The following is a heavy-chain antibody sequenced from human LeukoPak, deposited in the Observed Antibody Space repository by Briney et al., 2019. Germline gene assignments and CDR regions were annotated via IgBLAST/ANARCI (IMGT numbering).Heavy chain of an antibody. J-gene: IGHJ4*02. CDR2: INPNTGGT. D-gene: IGHD3-10*01. CDR3: AREYYYGSGNYYNRIDY. CDR1: GYIFTAYY. V-gene: IGHV1-2*02. Sequence: GASVKVSCKASGYIFTAYYMYWVRQAPGQGLEWMGWINPNTGGTNYAQKFQGRVTMTRDTSISTAYMVLNRLRSDDTAVYYCAREYYYGSGNYYNRIDYWGQGTLVTVSS.